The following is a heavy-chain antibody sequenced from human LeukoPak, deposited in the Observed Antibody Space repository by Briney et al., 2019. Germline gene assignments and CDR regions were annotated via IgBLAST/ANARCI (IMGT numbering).Heavy chain of an antibody. J-gene: IGHJ6*04. D-gene: IGHD3-10*02. V-gene: IGHV3-48*03. CDR1: VFTFSSYE. Sequence: GGSLRLSCAASVFTFSSYEMNWVRQAPWKGLEWVSYISSSGNNIYYADSVKGRFTISRDKAKNSLYLKMNSLRAEDTAVYYCAELGITLIGGVWGKGTTVTISS. CDR2: ISSSGNNI. CDR3: AELGITLIGGV.